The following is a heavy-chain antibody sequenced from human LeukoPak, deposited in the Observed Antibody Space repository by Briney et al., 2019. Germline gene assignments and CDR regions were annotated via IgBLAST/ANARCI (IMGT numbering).Heavy chain of an antibody. D-gene: IGHD1-7*01. J-gene: IGHJ4*02. V-gene: IGHV4-38-2*01. CDR1: GYSISSGYY. CDR3: ASTGTTALFDY. Sequence: SETLSLTXAVSGYSISSGYYWGWIRPPPGKGLEWIGSIYHSGSTYYNPSLKSRVTISVDTSKNQFSLKLSSVTAADTAVYYCASTGTTALFDYWGQGTLVTVSS. CDR2: IYHSGST.